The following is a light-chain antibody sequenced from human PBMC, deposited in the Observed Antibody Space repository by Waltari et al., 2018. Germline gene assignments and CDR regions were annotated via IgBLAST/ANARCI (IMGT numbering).Light chain of an antibody. CDR3: QHYDNSPLT. Sequence: IVLTQSPVTLSLSPGDRATLSCRASRSVTGNYLAWYQQKRGQAPRLLIYGASNRAAGIPDRFSGSGSRTDFTLIISRLEPEDFAVYYCQHYDNSPLTFGQGTKVEIK. CDR2: GAS. J-gene: IGKJ1*01. CDR1: RSVTGNY. V-gene: IGKV3-20*01.